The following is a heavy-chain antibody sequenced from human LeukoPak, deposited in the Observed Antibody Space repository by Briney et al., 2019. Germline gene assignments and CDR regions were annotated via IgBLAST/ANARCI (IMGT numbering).Heavy chain of an antibody. CDR3: ARDKGGDYYYGMDV. CDR2: ISSISHYI. Sequence: GGSLRLSCAASGFTFSTYSMNWVRQAPGKGLEWVSTISSISHYIYYADSVKGRFTISRDNAKNSLYLQMNSLRAEDTAVYYCARDKGGDYYYGMDVWGQGTTVTVSS. J-gene: IGHJ6*02. V-gene: IGHV3-21*01. D-gene: IGHD3-16*01. CDR1: GFTFSTYS.